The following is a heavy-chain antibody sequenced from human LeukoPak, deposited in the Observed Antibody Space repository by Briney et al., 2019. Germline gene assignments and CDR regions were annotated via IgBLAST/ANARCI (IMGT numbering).Heavy chain of an antibody. J-gene: IGHJ6*03. CDR3: ARGSCSGGSCYDYYYYMDV. Sequence: ASVKVSCKASGYTFTTYGITWVRQAPGQGLEWMGWISGFNGNTNYPQKLQGRVTMTRDTSISTAYMELSRLRSDDTAVYYCARGSCSGGSCYDYYYYMDVWGKGTTVTVSS. CDR2: ISGFNGNT. CDR1: GYTFTTYG. D-gene: IGHD2-15*01. V-gene: IGHV1-18*01.